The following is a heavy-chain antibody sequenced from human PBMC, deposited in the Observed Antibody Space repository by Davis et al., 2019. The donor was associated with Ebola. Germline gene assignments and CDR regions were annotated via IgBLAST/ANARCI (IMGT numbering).Heavy chain of an antibody. J-gene: IGHJ4*02. CDR2: IYYSGST. V-gene: IGHV4-59*01. CDR1: GGSISSYY. D-gene: IGHD1-26*01. Sequence: PGGSLRLSCTVSGGSISSYYWSWIRQPPGKGLEWIGYIYYSGSTNYNPSLKSRVTISVDTSKNQFSLKLSSVTAADTAVYYCALGLYSGSYYFDYWGQGTLVTVSS. CDR3: ALGLYSGSYYFDY.